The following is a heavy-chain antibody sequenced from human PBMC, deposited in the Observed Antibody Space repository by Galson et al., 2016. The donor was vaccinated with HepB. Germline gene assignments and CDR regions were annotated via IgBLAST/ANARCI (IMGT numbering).Heavy chain of an antibody. CDR3: ARLWFGELGKGGPNYYSYGMDV. V-gene: IGHV1-69*10. CDR2: IIPILGIA. J-gene: IGHJ6*02. CDR1: GGTFSSYA. Sequence: SVKVSCKASGGTFSSYAISWVRQAPGQGLEWMGGIIPILGIANYSQKFQGRVTITADKSTSTAYMELSSLRSEDTDVYCCARLWFGELGKGGPNYYSYGMDVWGQGTSVTVAS. D-gene: IGHD3-10*01.